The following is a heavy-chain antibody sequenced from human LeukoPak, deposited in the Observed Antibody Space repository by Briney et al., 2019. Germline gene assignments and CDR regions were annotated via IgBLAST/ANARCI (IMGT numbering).Heavy chain of an antibody. V-gene: IGHV3-23*01. D-gene: IGHD2-2*01. CDR2: ISGSGGST. CDR3: AKAHCGSTSCPPDS. CDR1: AFTFSSCA. Sequence: PGGSLRLSCAASAFTFSSCAMTWVRQAPGKGLEWVSVISGSGGSTYYADSVKGRFTISRDNSKNTLYLQMNSLRAEDTALYYCAKAHCGSTSCPPDSWGQGTLVTVSS. J-gene: IGHJ4*02.